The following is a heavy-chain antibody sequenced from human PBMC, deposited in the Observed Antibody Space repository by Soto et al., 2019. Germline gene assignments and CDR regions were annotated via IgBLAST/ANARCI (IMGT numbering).Heavy chain of an antibody. CDR2: INHSGRV. D-gene: IGHD3-22*01. Sequence: QVQLQQWGAGLLKPSETLALTCAVYGGSFIGHSWTWIRQSPGKGLEWIGDINHSGRVNYSPSLKSRVTISLDTSNNQFSLTLSAVTAADTAMYYWSTRAYDTNGYYLFDPWGQGTLVTGSS. CDR3: STRAYDTNGYYLFDP. J-gene: IGHJ5*01. V-gene: IGHV4-34*01. CDR1: GGSFIGHS.